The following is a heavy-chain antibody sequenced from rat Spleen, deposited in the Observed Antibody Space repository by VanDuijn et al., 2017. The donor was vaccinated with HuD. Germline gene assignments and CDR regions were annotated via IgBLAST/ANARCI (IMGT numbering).Heavy chain of an antibody. Sequence: EVQLVESGGGLVQPGRSLKLSCEVSGFTFNNYDMAWIRQAPKKGLEWVATISYGDSSGHSSTYYRDSVKGRFTISRDNAKSTLSLQMDSLRSEDTATYYCARRHYGYTDYFDYWGQGVMVTVSS. V-gene: IGHV5-7*01. J-gene: IGHJ2*01. D-gene: IGHD1-9*01. CDR1: GFTFNNYD. CDR2: ISYGDSSGHSST. CDR3: ARRHYGYTDYFDY.